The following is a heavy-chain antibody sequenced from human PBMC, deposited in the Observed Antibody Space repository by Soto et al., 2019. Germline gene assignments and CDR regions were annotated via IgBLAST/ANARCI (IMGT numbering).Heavy chain of an antibody. Sequence: GGSLRLSCAASGFTFSSYGMHWVRQAPGKGLEWVAVIWYDGSNKYYADSVKGRFTISRDNSKNTLYLQMNSLRAEDTAVYYCARAGYSGFNGTFYYFDYWGQGTLVTVSS. CDR1: GFTFSSYG. D-gene: IGHD5-12*01. J-gene: IGHJ4*02. CDR2: IWYDGSNK. CDR3: ARAGYSGFNGTFYYFDY. V-gene: IGHV3-33*01.